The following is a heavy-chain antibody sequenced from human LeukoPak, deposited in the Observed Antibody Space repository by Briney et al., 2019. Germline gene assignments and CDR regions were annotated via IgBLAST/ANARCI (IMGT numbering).Heavy chain of an antibody. CDR2: IRTKPFGETT. CDR1: GFTFVDYA. Sequence: GSLRLSCAASGFTFVDYAMAWFRQAPGKGLEWLCFIRTKPFGETTEYAASVKGRFTISRDDSKSIAYLQMNSLKTEDTAVYYCARDPYGDYAGYFDYWGQGTLVTVSS. D-gene: IGHD4-17*01. CDR3: ARDPYGDYAGYFDY. J-gene: IGHJ4*02. V-gene: IGHV3-49*03.